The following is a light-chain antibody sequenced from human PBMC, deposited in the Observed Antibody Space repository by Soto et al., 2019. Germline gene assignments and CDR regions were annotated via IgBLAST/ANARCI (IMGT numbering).Light chain of an antibody. J-gene: IGKJ5*01. CDR3: QQRSNWPS. Sequence: EIVLTQSPGTLSLSPGERATLSCRASQSVISSYLAWYQQKPGQAPRLLIYDASNRATGIPARFSGSGSGTDFTLTISSLEPEDFAVYYCQQRSNWPSFGQGTRLEIK. CDR1: QSVISSY. CDR2: DAS. V-gene: IGKV3-11*01.